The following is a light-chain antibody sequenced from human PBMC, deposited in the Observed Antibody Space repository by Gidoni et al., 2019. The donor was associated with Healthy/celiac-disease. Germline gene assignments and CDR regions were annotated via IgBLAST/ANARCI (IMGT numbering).Light chain of an antibody. CDR1: QSNSSY. CDR2: AAS. CDR3: QQSYSTPET. V-gene: IGKV1-39*01. Sequence: DIQMTQSPSSLSASVGDRVTITCRASQSNSSYLNWYQQKPGKAPKLLIYAASSLQSGVPSRFSGSGSGTDFTLTISSLQPEDFATYYCQQSYSTPETFXQXTKLEIK. J-gene: IGKJ2*01.